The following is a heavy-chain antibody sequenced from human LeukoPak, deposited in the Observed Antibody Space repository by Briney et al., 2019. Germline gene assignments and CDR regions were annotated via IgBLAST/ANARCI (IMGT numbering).Heavy chain of an antibody. CDR1: GYTFTSYG. D-gene: IGHD3-22*01. Sequence: ASVKVSCKASGYTFTSYGISWVRQAPGQGLEWMGWISAYNGNTNYAQKLQGRVTMTTDTSTSTAYMELSSLRSEDTAVYYCARLGSGYYSYYFDYWGQGTLVTVSS. V-gene: IGHV1-18*01. CDR2: ISAYNGNT. CDR3: ARLGSGYYSYYFDY. J-gene: IGHJ4*02.